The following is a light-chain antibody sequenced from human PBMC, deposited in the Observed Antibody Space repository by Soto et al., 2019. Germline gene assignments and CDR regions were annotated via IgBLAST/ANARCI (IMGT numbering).Light chain of an antibody. CDR3: SSFVGSGTLVV. CDR2: EDT. Sequence: QSALTQPASVSGSPGQSITISCTGTKTDIGNYNLVSWYQRHPDKAPKLIIYEDTKRPSGISNRFSASKSGTTASLTISGLQAEDEADYHCSSFVGSGTLVVFGGGTKLTVL. J-gene: IGLJ2*01. CDR1: KTDIGNYNL. V-gene: IGLV2-23*01.